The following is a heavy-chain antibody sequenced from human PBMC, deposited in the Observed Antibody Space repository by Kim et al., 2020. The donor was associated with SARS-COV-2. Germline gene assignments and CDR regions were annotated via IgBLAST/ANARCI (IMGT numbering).Heavy chain of an antibody. D-gene: IGHD3-22*01. CDR3: ARQVSGNYDPRIDY. CDR1: GGSISSYY. Sequence: SETLSLTCTVSGGSISSYYWSWIRQPPGKGLEWIGYIYYSGSTNYNPSLKSRVTISVDTSKNQFSLKLSSVTAADTAVYYCARQVSGNYDPRIDYWGQGTLVTVSS. V-gene: IGHV4-59*08. CDR2: IYYSGST. J-gene: IGHJ4*02.